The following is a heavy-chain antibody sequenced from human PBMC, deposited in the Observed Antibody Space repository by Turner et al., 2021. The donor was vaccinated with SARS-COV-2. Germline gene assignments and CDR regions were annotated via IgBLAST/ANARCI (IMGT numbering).Heavy chain of an antibody. V-gene: IGHV4-39*01. CDR3: ARRLVVQGTDDYSYYYGMDV. J-gene: IGHJ6*02. CDR2: IYYSGST. D-gene: IGHD3-22*01. Sequence: QLQLQESGPGLVKPSETLSHTCTVSGGSIRSSSYYWGWIRQPPGKGLEWIGNIYYSGSTYYNPSLKCRVTISVDTSKNQFSLKLSSVTATDTAVYYCARRLVVQGTDDYSYYYGMDVWGQGTTVTVSS. CDR1: GGSIRSSSYY.